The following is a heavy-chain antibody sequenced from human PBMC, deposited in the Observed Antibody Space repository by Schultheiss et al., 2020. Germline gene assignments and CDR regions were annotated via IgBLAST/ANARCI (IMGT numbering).Heavy chain of an antibody. CDR2: ISGSGGST. J-gene: IGHJ4*02. D-gene: IGHD6-19*01. V-gene: IGHV3-23*01. CDR3: ARRPAGVADDY. Sequence: GGSLRLSCAASGFTFSNSSLNWVRQAPGKGLEWVSAISGSGGSTYYADSVKGRFTISRDNSKNTLYLQMNSLRAEDTAVYYCARRPAGVADDYWGQGTLVTVS. CDR1: GFTFSNSS.